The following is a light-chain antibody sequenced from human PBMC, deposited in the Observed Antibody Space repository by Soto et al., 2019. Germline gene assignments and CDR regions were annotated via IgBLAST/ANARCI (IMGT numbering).Light chain of an antibody. V-gene: IGKV3-15*01. CDR3: QQYNNWPPYT. Sequence: IVMTQSPATLSVSPGEGATLSCRASQSVYSNLAWYQQKPGQAPRLLIYAASTRASGILARFSGGGSGTEFTLTISSLQSEDFAVYYCQQYNNWPPYTFGQGTKLEIK. CDR2: AAS. J-gene: IGKJ2*01. CDR1: QSVYSN.